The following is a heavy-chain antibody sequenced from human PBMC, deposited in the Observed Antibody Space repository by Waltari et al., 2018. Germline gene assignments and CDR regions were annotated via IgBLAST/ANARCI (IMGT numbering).Heavy chain of an antibody. Sequence: QVQLLESGPGLVKPSETLSLTCTVSGGSVSSYYWSWIRQPAGKGLEWVGRMYVCGSDDYNPSLKSRVTMSIDAARNQFTLRLTSVTAADTAVYYCARVRYSSSYYYFDYWGQGTLVTVSS. D-gene: IGHD4-4*01. J-gene: IGHJ4*02. V-gene: IGHV4-4*07. CDR2: MYVCGSD. CDR1: GGSVSSYY. CDR3: ARVRYSSSYYYFDY.